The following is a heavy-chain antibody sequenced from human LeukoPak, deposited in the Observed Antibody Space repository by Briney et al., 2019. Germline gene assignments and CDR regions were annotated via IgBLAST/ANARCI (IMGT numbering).Heavy chain of an antibody. CDR2: INAGNGNT. Sequence: GASVKVSCKASGYTFTSYAMHWVRQAPGQRLEWMGWINAGNGNTKYSQKFQGRVTITRDTSASTAYMELSSLRSEDTAVYYCARGLGDYATNWFDPWGQGTLVTVSS. V-gene: IGHV1-3*01. CDR3: ARGLGDYATNWFDP. CDR1: GYTFTSYA. D-gene: IGHD4-17*01. J-gene: IGHJ5*02.